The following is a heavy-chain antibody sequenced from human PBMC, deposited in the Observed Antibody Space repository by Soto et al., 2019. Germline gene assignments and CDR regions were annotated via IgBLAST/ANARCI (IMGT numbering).Heavy chain of an antibody. CDR1: GGTFSSYA. J-gene: IGHJ4*02. V-gene: IGHV1-69*01. CDR2: IIPIFGTA. D-gene: IGHD3-10*01. Sequence: QVQLVQSGAEVKKPGSSVKVSCKASGGTFSSYAISWVRQAPGQGLEWMGGIIPIFGTANYAQKFQGRVTIAAEESTSTAYMELSSLRSEDTAVYYCAADGGSGTHTPAVDYWGQGTLVTVSS. CDR3: AADGGSGTHTPAVDY.